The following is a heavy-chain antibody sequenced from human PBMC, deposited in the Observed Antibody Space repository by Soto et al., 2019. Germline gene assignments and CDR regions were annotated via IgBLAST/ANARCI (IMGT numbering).Heavy chain of an antibody. D-gene: IGHD3-22*01. V-gene: IGHV1-18*01. CDR2: SNPYNGHK. Sequence: ASVQVSCKAFGYSFSYYGINWVRQAPGQGLEWMGWSNPYNGHKNYAQKFADRLTMTTDTSTATVSMELRNLKSDDTAVYYCVRDRLRGYDNSGFYSWG. J-gene: IGHJ5*01. CDR1: GYSFSYYG. CDR3: VRDRLRGYDNSGFYS.